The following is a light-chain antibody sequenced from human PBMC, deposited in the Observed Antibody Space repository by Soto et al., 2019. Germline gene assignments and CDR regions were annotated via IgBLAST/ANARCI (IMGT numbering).Light chain of an antibody. CDR2: AAS. Sequence: DIQMTQSPSTLSASVGDRVTIPCRASQSISSWLAWYQQKPGKAPKVLIYAASTLQSGVLSRFSGSGSGTDFTLTISSLQPEDFATYYCQQLNSYPTFGGGTKVDIK. J-gene: IGKJ4*01. CDR1: QSISSW. V-gene: IGKV1-5*01. CDR3: QQLNSYPT.